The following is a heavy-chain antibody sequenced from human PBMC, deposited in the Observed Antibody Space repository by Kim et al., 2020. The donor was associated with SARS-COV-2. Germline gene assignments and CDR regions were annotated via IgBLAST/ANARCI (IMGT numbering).Heavy chain of an antibody. CDR1: GFTFSSYD. J-gene: IGHJ6*02. V-gene: IGHV3-13*01. CDR2: IGTAGDT. Sequence: GGSLRLSCAASGFTFSSYDMHWVRQATGKGLEWVSAIGTAGDTYYPGSVKGRFTISRENAKNSLYLQMNSLRAGDTAVYYCARELATMVRGIYYYYYGMDVWGQGTTVTVSS. D-gene: IGHD3-10*01. CDR3: ARELATMVRGIYYYYYGMDV.